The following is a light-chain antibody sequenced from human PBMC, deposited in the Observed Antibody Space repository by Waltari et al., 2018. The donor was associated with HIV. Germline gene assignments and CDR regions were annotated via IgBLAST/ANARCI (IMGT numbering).Light chain of an antibody. J-gene: IGLJ2*01. CDR3: SSYTDSDSLL. V-gene: IGLV2-14*01. CDR2: GVN. CDR1: TSDIGIYDL. Sequence: QSALTQPASVSGSPGQSITISCTGDTSDIGIYDLVSWYQKYPYKAPRLIMYGVNTRPSGISNRFSGSKSGNTASLTISALQGDDEADYYCSSYTDSDSLLFGGGTKLTVL.